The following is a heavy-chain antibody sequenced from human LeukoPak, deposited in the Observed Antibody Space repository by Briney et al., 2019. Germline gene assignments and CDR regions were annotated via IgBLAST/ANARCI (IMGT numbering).Heavy chain of an antibody. V-gene: IGHV3-11*01. D-gene: IGHD4-17*01. Sequence: GGSLRLSCVASGFTFSDYYMSWIRQAPGKGLEWVSSISSISSTIYYADSVKGRFTISRDNAKNSLYLQMNSLRAEDTAVYYCARFLIPPVTRVWGGVGEYYYYYYMDVWGKGTTVTVSS. CDR2: ISSISSTI. J-gene: IGHJ6*03. CDR1: GFTFSDYY. CDR3: ARFLIPPVTRVWGGVGEYYYYYYMDV.